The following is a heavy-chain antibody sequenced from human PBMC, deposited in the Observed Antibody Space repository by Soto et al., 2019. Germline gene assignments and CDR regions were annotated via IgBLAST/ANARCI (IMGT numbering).Heavy chain of an antibody. Sequence: QVQLQQCGAGLLKPSETLSLTCAVYGWSFSPYFWSWIRQPHGKGLEWIGEINHSASTNYNPSLTRRATLSVDTSPNQVSLKLTSVPAADTAVYYCARLASGWPYSYFDFWCRVTPVTVAS. J-gene: IGHJ2*01. V-gene: IGHV4-34*01. D-gene: IGHD6-19*01. CDR2: INHSAST. CDR3: ARLASGWPYSYFDF. CDR1: GWSFSPYF.